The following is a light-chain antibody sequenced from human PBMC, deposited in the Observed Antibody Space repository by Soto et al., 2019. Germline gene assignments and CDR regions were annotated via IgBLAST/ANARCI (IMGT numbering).Light chain of an antibody. Sequence: QSALTQPASVSVSPGQSITISCTGTSRDVGGYKYVSWYQQHPGKAPKLIIYEVSNRPSGVSNRFSGSKSGNTASLTISGLQAEDEAAYYCTSYRGSSTLVFGGGTKLTVL. J-gene: IGLJ2*01. CDR1: SRDVGGYKY. V-gene: IGLV2-14*01. CDR3: TSYRGSSTLV. CDR2: EVS.